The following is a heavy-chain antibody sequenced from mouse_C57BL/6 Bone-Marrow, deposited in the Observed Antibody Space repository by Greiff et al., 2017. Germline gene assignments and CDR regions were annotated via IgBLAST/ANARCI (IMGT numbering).Heavy chain of an antibody. CDR3: TQYYGSSLDY. CDR1: GYNIKDDY. V-gene: IGHV14-4*01. D-gene: IGHD1-1*01. Sequence: VQLQQSGAELVRPGASVKLSCTASGYNIKDDYMHWVKQRPEQGLEWIGWIDPKNGDPDYASKFQGKATITADTSSNTAYLQLSSLSSEDTAVYYCTQYYGSSLDYWGQGTTLTVSS. J-gene: IGHJ2*01. CDR2: IDPKNGDP.